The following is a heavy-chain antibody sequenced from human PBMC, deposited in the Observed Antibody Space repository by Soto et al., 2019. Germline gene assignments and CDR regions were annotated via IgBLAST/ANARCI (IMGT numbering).Heavy chain of an antibody. D-gene: IGHD3-22*01. CDR2: IYYDGSNE. V-gene: IGHV3-33*01. Sequence: QVQLVESGGGVVQPGRSLRLSCAASGFTFSYYAMHWVRQAPGKGLEWVAVIYYDGSNEYYADSVKGRFTISRDNSNNTLYLQMNSLRAEDTAVYYCARDGGVYDSTSYPKGDFDYWGQGTPVTVSS. CDR1: GFTFSYYA. CDR3: ARDGGVYDSTSYPKGDFDY. J-gene: IGHJ4*02.